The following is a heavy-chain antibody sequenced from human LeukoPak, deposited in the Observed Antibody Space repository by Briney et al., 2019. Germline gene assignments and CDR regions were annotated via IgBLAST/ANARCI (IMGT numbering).Heavy chain of an antibody. V-gene: IGHV1-18*01. CDR2: ISGYNGNT. J-gene: IGHJ5*02. D-gene: IGHD3-10*01. CDR1: GYTFTSYG. Sequence: GASVKVSCKASGYTFTSYGISWVRQAPGQGLEWMGWISGYNGNTNYAQKFQGRVTMTTDTSTSTAYMDLRSLRSDDTAVYYCARHTGSGSYYNRFINWFDPWGQGTLVTVST. CDR3: ARHTGSGSYYNRFINWFDP.